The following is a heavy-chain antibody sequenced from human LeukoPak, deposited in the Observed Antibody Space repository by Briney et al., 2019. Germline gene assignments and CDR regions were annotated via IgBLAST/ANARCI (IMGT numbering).Heavy chain of an antibody. V-gene: IGHV3-21*01. D-gene: IGHD6-19*01. J-gene: IGHJ6*02. Sequence: GGSLRLSCAAFGFTFSSYDMSWVRQAPGKGLEWVSSISSSSSYIYYADSVKGRFTISRDNAKNSLYLQMNSLRAEDTAVYYCARGDSSGWSPDPYYYYGMDVWGQGTTVTVSS. CDR2: ISSSSSYI. CDR1: GFTFSSYD. CDR3: ARGDSSGWSPDPYYYYGMDV.